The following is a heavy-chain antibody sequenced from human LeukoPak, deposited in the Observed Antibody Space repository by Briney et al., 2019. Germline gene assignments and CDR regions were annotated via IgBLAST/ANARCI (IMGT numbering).Heavy chain of an antibody. D-gene: IGHD3-22*01. CDR1: GFTFSSYS. Sequence: GGSLRLSCAASGFTFSSYSMNWVRQAPGKGLEWVSSISSSSSYIYYADSVKGRFTISRDNAKNSLYLQMNSLRAEDTAVYYCARRDSSGSGPVDYWGQGTLVTVSS. CDR3: ARRDSSGSGPVDY. CDR2: ISSSSSYI. V-gene: IGHV3-21*01. J-gene: IGHJ4*02.